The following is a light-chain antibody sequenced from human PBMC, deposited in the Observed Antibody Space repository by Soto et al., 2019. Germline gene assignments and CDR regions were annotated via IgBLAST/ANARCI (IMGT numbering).Light chain of an antibody. CDR2: ATS. CDR3: QKYNSAPLT. Sequence: DVQMTQSPSSLSAFVGDIVTITCRASQGIAPYLAWFQQKPGKVPKMLIYATSTLQSVVPSRVSGSGSGTDFTLTINSQQPEDVGTYYCQKYNSAPLTFGGGTKVESK. J-gene: IGKJ4*02. V-gene: IGKV1-27*01. CDR1: QGIAPY.